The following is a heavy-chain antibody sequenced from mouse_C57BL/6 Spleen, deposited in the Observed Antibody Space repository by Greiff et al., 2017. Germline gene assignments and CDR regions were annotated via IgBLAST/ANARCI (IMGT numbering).Heavy chain of an antibody. V-gene: IGHV5-17*01. J-gene: IGHJ1*03. Sequence: EVKLMESGGGLVKPGGSLKLSCAASGFPFSDYGMHWVRQAPEKGLEWVAYIRSGSSTIYYAATVKGRFTISRDNAKKTLFRQMNSLRSEDTAMYDCARTYYGNYESYWYVDVWSTGTTGTVSS. D-gene: IGHD2-10*01. CDR2: IRSGSSTI. CDR1: GFPFSDYG. CDR3: ARTYYGNYESYWYVDV.